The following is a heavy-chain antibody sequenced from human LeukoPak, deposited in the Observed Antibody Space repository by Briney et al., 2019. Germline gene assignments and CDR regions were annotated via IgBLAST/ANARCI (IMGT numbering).Heavy chain of an antibody. Sequence: GASVKVSCKASGGTFSSYAISWVRQAPAQGLEWMGGIIPIFGTANYAQKFHGRVTITTDESTSTAYIELSRQRSEDTAVYYCARGIQLGDYQYMDVWGRGTTVSVS. CDR2: IIPIFGTA. CDR1: GGTFSSYA. V-gene: IGHV1-69*05. D-gene: IGHD5-18*01. J-gene: IGHJ6*03. CDR3: ARGIQLGDYQYMDV.